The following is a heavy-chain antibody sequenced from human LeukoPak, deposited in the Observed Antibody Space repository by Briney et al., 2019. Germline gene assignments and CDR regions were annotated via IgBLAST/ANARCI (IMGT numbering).Heavy chain of an antibody. D-gene: IGHD3-22*01. CDR2: IRSSGTYL. CDR1: GFTFSSYS. J-gene: IGHJ4*02. Sequence: AGSPRLYCAASGFTFSSYSMIWVRQAQGNGLEWVLSIRSSGTYLYYTDAVKGRFTISRDNAKNSLYLQMNSLRAEDTAVYYCARDIGAPRGYYDSSDARYYFDYWGQGTLVTVSS. CDR3: ARDIGAPRGYYDSSDARYYFDY. V-gene: IGHV3-21*01.